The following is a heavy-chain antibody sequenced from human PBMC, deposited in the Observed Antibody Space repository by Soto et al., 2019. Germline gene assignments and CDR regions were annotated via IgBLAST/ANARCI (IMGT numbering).Heavy chain of an antibody. D-gene: IGHD3-3*01. CDR2: IYPGDSDT. V-gene: IGHV5-51*01. Sequence: GESLKISCNGSGYSFTSYWIGWVRQMPGKGLEWMGIIYPGDSDTRYSPSFQGQVTISADKSISTAYLQWSSLKASDTAMYYCARLWISAVFGVVITSPYGMDVWGQGTTVTVSS. J-gene: IGHJ6*02. CDR3: ARLWISAVFGVVITSPYGMDV. CDR1: GYSFTSYW.